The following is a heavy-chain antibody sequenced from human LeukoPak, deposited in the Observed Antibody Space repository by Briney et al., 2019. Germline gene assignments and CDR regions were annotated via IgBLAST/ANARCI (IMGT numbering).Heavy chain of an antibody. D-gene: IGHD6-13*01. CDR2: IYPGDSDT. Sequence: GESLKISGKGSGYSFTSYWIGWVRQMPGKGLEWMGIIYPGDSDTRYSPSFQGQVTISADKSISTAYLQWSSLKASDTAMYYCARRSSIWYEVSNAFDIWGQGTMVTVSS. V-gene: IGHV5-51*01. CDR3: ARRSSIWYEVSNAFDI. J-gene: IGHJ3*02. CDR1: GYSFTSYW.